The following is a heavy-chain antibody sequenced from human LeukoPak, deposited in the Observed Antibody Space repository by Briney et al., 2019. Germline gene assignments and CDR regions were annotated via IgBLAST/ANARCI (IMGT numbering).Heavy chain of an antibody. Sequence: PGRALRLSCAASGFTISSYSMNWVRQAPGKGLEWVSSISSSSSYIYYADSVKGRFTISRDNAKNSLYLQMNSLRAEDTAVYYCAKEFATHPGPWGQGTLVTVSS. V-gene: IGHV3-21*01. J-gene: IGHJ5*02. D-gene: IGHD3-10*01. CDR2: ISSSSSYI. CDR1: GFTISSYS. CDR3: AKEFATHPGP.